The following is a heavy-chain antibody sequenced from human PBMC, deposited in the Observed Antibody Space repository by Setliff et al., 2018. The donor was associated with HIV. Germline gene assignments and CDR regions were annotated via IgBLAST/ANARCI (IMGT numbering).Heavy chain of an antibody. CDR2: IIPIFGTA. CDR1: GYTFTSYD. D-gene: IGHD5-12*01. J-gene: IGHJ5*02. CDR3: ARDAVRDGYNSLNWFDP. V-gene: IGHV1-69*05. Sequence: SVKVSCKASGYTFTSYDINWVRQAPGQGLEWMGGIIPIFGTANYAQKFQGRVTITTDESTSTAYMELSSLRSEDTAVYYCARDAVRDGYNSLNWFDPWGQGTLSPSPQ.